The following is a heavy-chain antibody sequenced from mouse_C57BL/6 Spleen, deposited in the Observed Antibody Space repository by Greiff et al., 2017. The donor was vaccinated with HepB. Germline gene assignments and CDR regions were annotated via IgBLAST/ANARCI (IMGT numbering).Heavy chain of an antibody. J-gene: IGHJ3*01. CDR2: ISYDGSN. Sequence: EVQLQESGPGLVKPSQSLSLPCSVTGYSITSGYYWNWIRQFPGNKLEWMGYISYDGSNNYNPSLKNRISITRDTSKNQFFLKLNSVTTEDTATYYCARDYDYAWFAYWGQGTLVTVSA. CDR1: GYSITSGYY. V-gene: IGHV3-6*01. CDR3: ARDYDYAWFAY. D-gene: IGHD2-4*01.